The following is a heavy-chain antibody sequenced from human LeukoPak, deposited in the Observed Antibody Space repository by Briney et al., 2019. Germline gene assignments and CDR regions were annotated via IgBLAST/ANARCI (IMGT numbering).Heavy chain of an antibody. CDR2: INHSGST. V-gene: IGHV4-34*01. J-gene: IGHJ4*02. D-gene: IGHD3-22*01. CDR3: ARGRYYYDSSGYFFGRNFDY. Sequence: SETLSLTCAVYGGSFSGYYWSWIRQPPGKGLEWIGEINHSGSTNYNQSLKSRVTISVDTSKNQFSLKLSSVTAADTAMYYCARGRYYYDSSGYFFGRNFDYWGQGTLVTVSS. CDR1: GGSFSGYY.